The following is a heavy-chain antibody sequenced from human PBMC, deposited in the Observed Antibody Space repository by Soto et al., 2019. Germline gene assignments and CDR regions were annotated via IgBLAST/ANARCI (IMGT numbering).Heavy chain of an antibody. CDR2: IWYDGSNR. V-gene: IGHV3-33*01. Sequence: ESGGGVVQPGRSLRLSCAASGFIFSSFGMHWVRQAPGKGLEWVTMIWYDGSNRYYADSVKGRFTISRDNSRNTVYLQMNSLRAEDTAVYYCARDLLGSAGHFDYWGQGTLVTVSS. D-gene: IGHD6-13*01. J-gene: IGHJ4*02. CDR1: GFIFSSFG. CDR3: ARDLLGSAGHFDY.